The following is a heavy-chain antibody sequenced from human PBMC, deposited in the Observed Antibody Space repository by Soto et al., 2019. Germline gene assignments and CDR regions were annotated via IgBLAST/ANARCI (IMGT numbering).Heavy chain of an antibody. CDR1: GGTFSSYA. V-gene: IGHV1-69*05. J-gene: IGHJ3*02. Sequence: QVQLVQSGAGVKKPGSSVKVSCKASGGTFSSYAISWVRQAPGQGLEWMGGIIPIFGTANYAQKLQGRVTITSDESTSTGYVEQSTWRSKDKDVYYCERRNYGSVKTDFDIWGQGTMDTVSS. CDR3: ERRNYGSVKTDFDI. CDR2: IIPIFGTA. D-gene: IGHD3-10*01.